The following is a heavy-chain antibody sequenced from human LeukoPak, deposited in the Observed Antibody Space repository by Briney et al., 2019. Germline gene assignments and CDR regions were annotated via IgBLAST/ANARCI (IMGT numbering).Heavy chain of an antibody. J-gene: IGHJ4*02. V-gene: IGHV5-51*01. D-gene: IGHD2-15*01. Sequence: AGESLKISCKGSGYSFTEYWISWVRQTPGKGLEWMGNIYPGDSDTIYSPSFQGQVTISADKSINTAYVQWSSLKASDTAMYYCAIAPGAGLGAASGRRAFDYWGQGTLVTASS. CDR1: GYSFTEYW. CDR2: IYPGDSDT. CDR3: AIAPGAGLGAASGRRAFDY.